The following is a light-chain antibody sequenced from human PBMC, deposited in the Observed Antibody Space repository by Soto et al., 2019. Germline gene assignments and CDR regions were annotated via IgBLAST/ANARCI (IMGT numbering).Light chain of an antibody. CDR3: KQCNV. V-gene: IGKV1-13*02. J-gene: IGKJ4*01. CDR1: QGIGSA. CDR2: DAS. Sequence: AIQLTHSPSSLSASVGDRVTITCRASQGIGSALAWYQQKPGKAPKLLIYDASSLESGVPSRLSGSGSGTDFTLTISSLQTEDFATYYCKQCNVFGGGTKVEIX.